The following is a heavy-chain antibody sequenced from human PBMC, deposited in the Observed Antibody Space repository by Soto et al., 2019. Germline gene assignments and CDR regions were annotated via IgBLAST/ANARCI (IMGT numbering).Heavy chain of an antibody. CDR2: INSDGSST. CDR3: AREPTGTILVPVHYMDV. CDR1: GFTFSSYW. Sequence: GGSLRLSCAASGFTFSSYWMHWVRQAPGKGLVWVSRINSDGSSTSYADSVKGQFTISRDNAKNTLYLQMNSLRAEDTAVYYCAREPTGTILVPVHYMDVWGKGTTVTVSS. D-gene: IGHD4-17*01. V-gene: IGHV3-74*01. J-gene: IGHJ6*03.